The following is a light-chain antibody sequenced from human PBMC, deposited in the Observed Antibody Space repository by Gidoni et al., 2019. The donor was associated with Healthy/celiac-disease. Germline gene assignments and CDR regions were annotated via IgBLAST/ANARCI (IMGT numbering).Light chain of an antibody. V-gene: IGLV2-23*02. Sequence: QSSLPQPASVSGSPGQSITISCTGTSSDVGSYHLVSWYQQHPGKAPKRMIYEVSTRPSGVSNRFSGSKSGNTASLTISGLQAEDEADYYCCSHAGSSTYVFGTGTKVTVL. CDR3: CSHAGSSTYV. CDR2: EVS. J-gene: IGLJ1*01. CDR1: SSDVGSYHL.